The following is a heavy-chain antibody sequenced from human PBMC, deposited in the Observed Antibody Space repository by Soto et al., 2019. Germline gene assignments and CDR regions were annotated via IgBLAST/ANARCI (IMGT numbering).Heavy chain of an antibody. CDR3: ARDQGRDGYRTRSCYFDY. D-gene: IGHD5-12*01. Sequence: GASVKVSCKVSGYTFTSYYMHWVRQAPGQGLERMGIINPSGGSTSYAQKFQGRVTMTRDTSTSTVYMELSSLRSEDTAVYYCARDQGRDGYRTRSCYFDYWGQGTLVTVSS. CDR2: INPSGGST. V-gene: IGHV1-46*01. J-gene: IGHJ4*02. CDR1: GYTFTSYY.